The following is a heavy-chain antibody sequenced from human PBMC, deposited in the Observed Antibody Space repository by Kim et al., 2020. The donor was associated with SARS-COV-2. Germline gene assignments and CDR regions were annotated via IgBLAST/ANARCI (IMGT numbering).Heavy chain of an antibody. D-gene: IGHD3-22*01. Sequence: SVKGRFTISRDNAKNSLYLQMKSLRDEDTAVYYCARINYYDSSAYYDAFDIWGQGTMVTVSS. CDR3: ARINYYDSSAYYDAFDI. V-gene: IGHV3-48*02. J-gene: IGHJ3*02.